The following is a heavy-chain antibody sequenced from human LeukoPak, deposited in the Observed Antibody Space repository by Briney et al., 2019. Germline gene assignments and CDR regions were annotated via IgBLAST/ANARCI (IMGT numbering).Heavy chain of an antibody. V-gene: IGHV3-66*01. CDR3: ARDRIAAAGGEDAFDI. J-gene: IGHJ3*02. CDR2: IYSGGST. CDR1: GFTVSSNY. Sequence: PGGSLRLSCAASGFTVSSNYMSWVRQAPGKGLEWVSVIYSGGSTYYADSVKGRFTISRDNSKNTLYLQMNSLRAEDTAVYYCARDRIAAAGGEDAFDIWGQGTMVTVSS. D-gene: IGHD6-13*01.